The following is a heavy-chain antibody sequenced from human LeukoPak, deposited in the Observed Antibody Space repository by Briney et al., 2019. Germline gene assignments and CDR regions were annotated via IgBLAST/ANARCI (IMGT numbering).Heavy chain of an antibody. V-gene: IGHV3-21*01. Sequence: GESLRLSCAASGFTFSSYGLNWVRQAPGKGLEWVSTISSGGHIYYEDSVEGRFTISRDNAKNSLYLQMNSLRAEDTAVYYCARDQDGGKYYYESSGYSHWGQGILVTVSS. CDR2: ISSGGHI. CDR1: GFTFSSYG. CDR3: ARDQDGGKYYYESSGYSH. J-gene: IGHJ4*02. D-gene: IGHD3-22*01.